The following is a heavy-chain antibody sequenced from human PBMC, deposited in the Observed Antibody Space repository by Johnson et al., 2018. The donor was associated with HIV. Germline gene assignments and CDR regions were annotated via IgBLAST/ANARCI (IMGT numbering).Heavy chain of an antibody. CDR1: GFTFSSYA. CDR3: ARDTPPVVIAVARPRDRDAFDV. D-gene: IGHD6-19*01. Sequence: QVQLVESGGGLVQPGGSLRLSCGASGFTFSSYAMHWVRQAPGKGLQWVAVISYDGTNKYYADSVQGRFTISRDNSKNTLYLQMNSLRAEDTAVYYCARDTPPVVIAVARPRDRDAFDVWGQGTMVTVSS. V-gene: IGHV3-30*14. CDR2: ISYDGTNK. J-gene: IGHJ3*01.